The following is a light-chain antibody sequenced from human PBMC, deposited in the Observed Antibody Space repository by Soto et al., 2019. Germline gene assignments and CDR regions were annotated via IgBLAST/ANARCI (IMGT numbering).Light chain of an antibody. CDR1: QSVSSN. J-gene: IGKJ1*01. CDR3: QQYRT. Sequence: EIVMTQSPATLSVSPGERATLSCRASQSVSSNLAWYQQKPGQSPRLLIYGASTRATGIPARFSGSGSGTEFTLTISSLQSEDFAVYYCQQYRTFGQGTKVELK. V-gene: IGKV3-15*01. CDR2: GAS.